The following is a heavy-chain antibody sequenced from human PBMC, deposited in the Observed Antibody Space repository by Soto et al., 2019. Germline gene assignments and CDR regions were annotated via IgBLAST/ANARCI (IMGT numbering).Heavy chain of an antibody. V-gene: IGHV1-69*13. Sequence: SVKVSCKASGGTFSSYAISWVRQAPGQGLEWMGGIIPIFGTANYAQKFQGRVTITADESTSTAYMELSSLRSEDTAVYYCARADVDIVATTYYYYYGMDVWGQGTTVTSP. CDR2: IIPIFGTA. D-gene: IGHD5-12*01. CDR1: GGTFSSYA. CDR3: ARADVDIVATTYYYYYGMDV. J-gene: IGHJ6*02.